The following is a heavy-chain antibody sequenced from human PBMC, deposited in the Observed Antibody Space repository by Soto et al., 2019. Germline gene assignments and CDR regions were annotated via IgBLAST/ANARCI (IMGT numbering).Heavy chain of an antibody. CDR3: AKEGGGEVGFAY. V-gene: IGHV3-9*01. D-gene: IGHD3-16*01. J-gene: IGHJ4*02. CDR2: ISWNSGSI. Sequence: EVQLVESGGGLVQPGRSLRLSCAASGFTFDDYAMHWVRQAPGKGLEWVSGISWNSGSIGYADSVKGRFTISRDNAKNSLYLQMNSLRAEDTALYYCAKEGGGEVGFAYWGQGTLVTVSS. CDR1: GFTFDDYA.